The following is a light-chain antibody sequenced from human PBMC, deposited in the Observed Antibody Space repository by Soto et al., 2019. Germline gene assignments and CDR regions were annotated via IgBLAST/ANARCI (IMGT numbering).Light chain of an antibody. CDR2: DVS. V-gene: IGLV2-11*01. CDR3: CSYAGSYSLYV. Sequence: QSVLTQPRSVSGSPGQSVTISCTGTSSDVGGYNYVSWYQQHPGKAPKLMIYDVSKRPSGVPDRFSGSKSGNTASLTISGLQAEDDADYYCCSYAGSYSLYVFATGTKVTVL. CDR1: SSDVGGYNY. J-gene: IGLJ1*01.